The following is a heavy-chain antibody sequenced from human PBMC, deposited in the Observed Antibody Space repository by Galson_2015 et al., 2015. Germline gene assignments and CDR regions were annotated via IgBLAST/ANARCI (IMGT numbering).Heavy chain of an antibody. CDR3: ARERYSSTLRYGMDV. D-gene: IGHD6-19*01. CDR1: GFTVSSNY. Sequence: SLRLSCAASGFTVSSNYMSWVRQAPGKGLEWVSVIYSGGSTYYADSVKGRFTISRDNSKNTLYLQMNSLRAEDTAVYYCARERYSSTLRYGMDVWGQGTTVTVSS. V-gene: IGHV3-53*01. CDR2: IYSGGST. J-gene: IGHJ6*02.